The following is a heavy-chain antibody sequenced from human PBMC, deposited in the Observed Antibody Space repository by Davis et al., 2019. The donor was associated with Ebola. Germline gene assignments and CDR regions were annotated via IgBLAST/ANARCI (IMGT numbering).Heavy chain of an antibody. Sequence: GESLKISCAASGFTFSSYAMSWVRQAPGKGLEWVSAISGSGGSTYYADSVKGRFTISRDNSKNTLYLQMNSLRAEDTAVYYCAGLGLVVVGVDAFDIWGQGTMVTVSS. CDR2: ISGSGGST. CDR1: GFTFSSYA. D-gene: IGHD2-2*01. CDR3: AGLGLVVVGVDAFDI. J-gene: IGHJ3*02. V-gene: IGHV3-23*01.